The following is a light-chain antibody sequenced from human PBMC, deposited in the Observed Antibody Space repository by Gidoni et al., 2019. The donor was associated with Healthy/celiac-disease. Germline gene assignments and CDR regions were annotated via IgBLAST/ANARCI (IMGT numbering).Light chain of an antibody. CDR3: SSYTSSSTLLV. CDR1: SSDVGGYNY. Sequence: QSALTQPASVSGSPGQSITISCTGTSSDVGGYNYVSWYQQHPGKAPKLMIYEFSNRPSGVSNRFSGSKSGNTASLTISGLQAEDEADYYCSSYTSSSTLLVFGTGTKVTVL. CDR2: EFS. J-gene: IGLJ1*01. V-gene: IGLV2-14*01.